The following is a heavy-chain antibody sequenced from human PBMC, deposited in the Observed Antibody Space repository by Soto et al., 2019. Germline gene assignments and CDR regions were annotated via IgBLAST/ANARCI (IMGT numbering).Heavy chain of an antibody. CDR1: GFTFDDYA. V-gene: IGHV3-9*01. D-gene: IGHD3-22*01. Sequence: SLRLSCAASGFTFDDYAMHWVRQAPGKGLEWVSGISWNRGSIGYADSVKGRFTISRDNAKNSLYLQMNSLRAEDTALYYCARDSSGYYRFDYWGQGTLVTVSP. J-gene: IGHJ4*02. CDR2: ISWNRGSI. CDR3: ARDSSGYYRFDY.